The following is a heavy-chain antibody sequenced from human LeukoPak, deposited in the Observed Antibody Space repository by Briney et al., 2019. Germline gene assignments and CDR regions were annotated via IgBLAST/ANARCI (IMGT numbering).Heavy chain of an antibody. D-gene: IGHD6-19*01. CDR2: IYTSGST. J-gene: IGHJ5*02. V-gene: IGHV4-4*09. Sequence: SETLSLTCTVSGGSISSYYWSWVRQPPGKGLEWIGYIYTSGSTNYNPSLKSRVTISVDTSKNQFSLKLSSVTAADTAVYYCARSPGIAVAGYRFDPWAREPWSPSPQ. CDR3: ARSPGIAVAGYRFDP. CDR1: GGSISSYY.